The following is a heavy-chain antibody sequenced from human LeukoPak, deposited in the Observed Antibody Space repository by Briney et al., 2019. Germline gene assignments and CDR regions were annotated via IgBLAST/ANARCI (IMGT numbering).Heavy chain of an antibody. Sequence: GGSLPLSYDASGFTFSAYAMMWVRQAPGKGLEWVSSIGSDNKPHYSESVKGRFAISRDNSKSMLFLQLNSLRAEDTALYCCARDLHYYLAMGAFGQGTTVTVSS. J-gene: IGHJ6*02. CDR1: GFTFSAYA. CDR2: IGSDNKP. V-gene: IGHV3-23*01. CDR3: ARDLHYYLAMGA.